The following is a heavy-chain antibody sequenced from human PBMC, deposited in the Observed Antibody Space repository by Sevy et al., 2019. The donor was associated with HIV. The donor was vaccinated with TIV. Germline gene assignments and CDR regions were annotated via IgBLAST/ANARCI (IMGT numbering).Heavy chain of an antibody. Sequence: GGSLRLSCAASGFAFSTHAMHWVRQAPGKGLEWVAVFSYEGNETFYAASVEGRFTISRDNSKNMLSLQINSLKPEDTAVYYCARDGGYSIKWYPLYWGHGTLVTVSS. D-gene: IGHD1-26*01. V-gene: IGHV3-30-3*01. CDR1: GFAFSTHA. CDR3: ARDGGYSIKWYPLY. CDR2: FSYEGNET. J-gene: IGHJ4*01.